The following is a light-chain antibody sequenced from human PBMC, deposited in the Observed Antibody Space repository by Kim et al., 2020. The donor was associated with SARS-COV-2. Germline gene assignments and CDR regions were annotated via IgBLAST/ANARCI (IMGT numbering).Light chain of an antibody. V-gene: IGLV1-44*01. CDR2: SNV. Sequence: ELTQPPSASGTPGQRVTISCAGSSSDIGSNTVSWYQQFPGTTPKLLIYSNVQRPSGVPDRFSGSKSGTSASLAISGLQSEDEADYYCASWDDNLGGWVFGGGTKLTVL. J-gene: IGLJ3*02. CDR1: SSDIGSNT. CDR3: ASWDDNLGGWV.